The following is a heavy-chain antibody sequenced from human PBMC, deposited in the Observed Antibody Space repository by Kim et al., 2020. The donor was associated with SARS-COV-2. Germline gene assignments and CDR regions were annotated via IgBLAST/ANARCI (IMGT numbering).Heavy chain of an antibody. CDR2: ISYDGSIK. J-gene: IGHJ4*02. Sequence: GGSLRLSCAASGFTFSSYGMHWVRQAPGKGLEWVAVISYDGSIKYYADSVKGRFTISRDNSKNTLYLQMNSLRAEDTAVYYCAKDETFYGSGSYDIDYWGQGTLVTVSS. V-gene: IGHV3-30*18. CDR3: AKDETFYGSGSYDIDY. CDR1: GFTFSSYG. D-gene: IGHD3-10*01.